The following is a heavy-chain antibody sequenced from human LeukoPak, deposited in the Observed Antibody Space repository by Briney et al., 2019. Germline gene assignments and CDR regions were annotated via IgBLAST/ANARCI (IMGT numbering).Heavy chain of an antibody. CDR2: ITGNSDSV. CDR1: GFTFHDYA. D-gene: IGHD3-9*01. V-gene: IGHV3-9*01. J-gene: IGHJ5*02. CDR3: AKGLYYDILTGNYFDP. Sequence: GWSLRLSCAASGFTFHDYAMHWVRQAPGKGLEWVAGITGNSDSVGYGDSVKGRFTISRDNAKNSLYLQMNSPRAEDTAFYYCAKGLYYDILTGNYFDPWGQGTLVIVSS.